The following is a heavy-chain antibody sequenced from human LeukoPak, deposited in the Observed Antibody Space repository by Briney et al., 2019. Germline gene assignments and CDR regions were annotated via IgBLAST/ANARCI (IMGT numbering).Heavy chain of an antibody. J-gene: IGHJ2*01. CDR3: ARGEAAAAAHWSFDL. D-gene: IGHD6-13*01. Sequence: SQTLSLTCTVSGGSISSGSYYWSWIRQPAGKGLEWIGRIYTSGRTNYNPSLKSRVTISVDTSKNQFSLKLSSVTAADTAVYYCARGEAAAAAHWSFDLWGRGTLVTVSS. CDR2: IYTSGRT. V-gene: IGHV4-61*02. CDR1: GGSISSGSYY.